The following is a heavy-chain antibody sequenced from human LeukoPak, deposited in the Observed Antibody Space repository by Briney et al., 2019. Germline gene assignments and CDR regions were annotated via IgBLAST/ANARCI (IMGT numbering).Heavy chain of an antibody. V-gene: IGHV1-2*02. D-gene: IGHD2-2*01. CDR3: AGGPTYDMVVLPPGY. CDR2: INPYNGDT. Sequence: GASVKVSCKASGSTFSGYYMHWVRQAPGQGLEWMGWINPYNGDTIFAQKFQGRVTMTRDTSISTAYMELSRLTSDDTAVYYCAGGPTYDMVVLPPGYWGQGTLVTVSS. CDR1: GSTFSGYY. J-gene: IGHJ4*02.